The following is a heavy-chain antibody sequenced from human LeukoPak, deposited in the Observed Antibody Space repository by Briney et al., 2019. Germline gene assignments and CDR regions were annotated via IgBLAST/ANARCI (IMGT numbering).Heavy chain of an antibody. D-gene: IGHD6-6*01. V-gene: IGHV3-53*01. CDR1: GFTVSSNS. J-gene: IGHJ4*02. CDR3: ARGSPDSSSSVDFDY. CDR2: IYSDNT. Sequence: GGSLRLSCTVSGFTVSSNSMSWVRQAPGKGLEWVSFIYSDNTHYSDSVKGRFTISRDNSKNTLYLQMNSLRAEDTAVYYCARGSPDSSSSVDFDYWGQGTLVTVSS.